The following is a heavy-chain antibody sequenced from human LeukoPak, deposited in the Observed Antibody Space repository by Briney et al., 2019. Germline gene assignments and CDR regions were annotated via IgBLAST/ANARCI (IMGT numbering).Heavy chain of an antibody. CDR2: VSSSGANT. CDR1: GFSFNSAA. J-gene: IGHJ4*02. Sequence: HAGGSLRLSCAASGFSFNSAAMTWVRQAPGKGLEWVSLVSSSGANTYYADSVKGRFTISRDNSKNTLYLQMNSLRAEDTAIYYCAKDIQGSYWGQGTLVPVSS. D-gene: IGHD2-21*01. CDR3: AKDIQGSY. V-gene: IGHV3-23*01.